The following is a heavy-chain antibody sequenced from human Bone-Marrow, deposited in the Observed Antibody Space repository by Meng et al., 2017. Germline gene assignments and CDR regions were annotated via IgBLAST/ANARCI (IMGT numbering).Heavy chain of an antibody. CDR2: ITAGGENT. CDR3: ATLGGLSSSWYIDY. CDR1: EFNFKTFP. J-gene: IGHJ4*01. Sequence: GGSLRLSCVGSEFNFKTFPMSWVRLAPGKGLEWVSSITAGGENTYYGDSVQGHFTVSRDNSENPVYLQMNSLRAEDTAVYYCATLGGLSSSWYIDYWGQGTLVTVSS. D-gene: IGHD6-13*01. V-gene: IGHV3-23*02.